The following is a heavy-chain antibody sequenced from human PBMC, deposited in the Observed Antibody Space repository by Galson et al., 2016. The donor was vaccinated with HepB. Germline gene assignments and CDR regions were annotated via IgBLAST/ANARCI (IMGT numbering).Heavy chain of an antibody. CDR1: GYIFTNFW. CDR3: ARHWALGRGVEY. Sequence: QSGAEVKKPGESLKISCKGSGYIFTNFWIGWVRQMPGKGLEWMGIIYPDDSDTRYSPSFRGQFTISADKSISTANLQWSNLMASDTAMYYCARHWALGRGVEYWGQGTLVTVSS. CDR2: IYPDDSDT. D-gene: IGHD1-26*01. V-gene: IGHV5-51*01. J-gene: IGHJ4*02.